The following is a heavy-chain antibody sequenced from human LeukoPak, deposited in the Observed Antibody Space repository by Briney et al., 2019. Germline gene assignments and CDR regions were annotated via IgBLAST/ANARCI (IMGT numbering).Heavy chain of an antibody. D-gene: IGHD1-26*01. CDR3: ARGDGVFDY. Sequence: PSETLSLICTVSGGSISSGNYYWSWIRQPAGKGLEWIGRIYTSGNTNYNPSLKSRVTISVDTSKNQFSLKLNSVTAADTALYYCARGDGVFDYWGQGTLVTVSS. J-gene: IGHJ4*02. CDR1: GGSISSGNYY. V-gene: IGHV4-61*02. CDR2: IYTSGNT.